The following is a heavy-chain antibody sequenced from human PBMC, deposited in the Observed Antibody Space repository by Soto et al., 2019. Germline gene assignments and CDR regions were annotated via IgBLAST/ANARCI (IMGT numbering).Heavy chain of an antibody. D-gene: IGHD3-10*01. J-gene: IGHJ4*02. CDR3: ARDPLWFGEIGYFDY. CDR1: GFTFSNHA. V-gene: IGHV3-21*01. CDR2: IDSSSSFI. Sequence: EVQLVESGGSLVKPGGSLGLSCAASGFTFSNHAMNWVRQAPGKGLEWVSSIDSSSSFIYYADSVKGRFTISRDNAKNSVYLQMSSLRAEDTAVDYCARDPLWFGEIGYFDYWGQGALVTVSS.